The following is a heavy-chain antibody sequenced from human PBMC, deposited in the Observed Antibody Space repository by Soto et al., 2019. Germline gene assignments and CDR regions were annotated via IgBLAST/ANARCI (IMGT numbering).Heavy chain of an antibody. CDR2: ISSSSSYI. Sequence: GSLRLSCAASGFTFSSYSMNWVRQAPGKGLEWVSSISSSSSYIYYADSVKGRFTISRDNAKNSLYLQMNSLRAEDTAVYYCARGQVAAAGTRLYYYGMDVWGQGTTVTVSS. J-gene: IGHJ6*02. V-gene: IGHV3-21*01. D-gene: IGHD6-13*01. CDR3: ARGQVAAAGTRLYYYGMDV. CDR1: GFTFSSYS.